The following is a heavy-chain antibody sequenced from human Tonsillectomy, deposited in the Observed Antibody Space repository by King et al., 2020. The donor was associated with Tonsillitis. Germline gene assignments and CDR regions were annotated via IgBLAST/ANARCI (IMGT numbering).Heavy chain of an antibody. CDR2: FSGSGGST. J-gene: IGHJ4*02. Sequence: VQLVESWGGLVQPGGSLRLSCAASGCTFSSYAMSWVRQAPGKGLEWVSAFSGSGGSTYYADSVKGRFTISRDNSKNTRYLQMNSLRAEDTAVYYCAKVLSIAVAGKLDYWGQGTLVTVSS. CDR3: AKVLSIAVAGKLDY. V-gene: IGHV3-23*04. CDR1: GCTFSSYA. D-gene: IGHD6-19*01.